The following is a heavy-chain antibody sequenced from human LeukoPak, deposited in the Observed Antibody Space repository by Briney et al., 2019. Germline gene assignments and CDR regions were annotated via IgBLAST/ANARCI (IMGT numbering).Heavy chain of an antibody. Sequence: GGSLRLSCAASGFTFSSHAMHWVRQAPGKGLEWVAVISYDGSNKFYADSVKGRFTISRDNSKNTLYLQMNSLRAEDTAVYYRARDRSGSYFGNFDYWGQGTLVTVSS. CDR3: ARDRSGSYFGNFDY. D-gene: IGHD1-26*01. CDR1: GFTFSSHA. CDR2: ISYDGSNK. V-gene: IGHV3-30-3*01. J-gene: IGHJ4*02.